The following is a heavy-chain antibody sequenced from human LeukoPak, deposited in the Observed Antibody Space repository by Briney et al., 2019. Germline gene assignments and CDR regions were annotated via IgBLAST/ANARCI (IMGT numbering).Heavy chain of an antibody. Sequence: SETLSLTCTVSGGSISSYYWSWIRQPPGKGLEWIGYIYYSGSTNYSPSLKSRVTISVDTSKNQFSLKLSSVTAADTAVYYCARGGSGSYYNKYYFDYWGQGTLVTVSP. CDR3: ARGGSGSYYNKYYFDY. V-gene: IGHV4-59*08. CDR1: GGSISSYY. J-gene: IGHJ4*02. CDR2: IYYSGST. D-gene: IGHD3-10*01.